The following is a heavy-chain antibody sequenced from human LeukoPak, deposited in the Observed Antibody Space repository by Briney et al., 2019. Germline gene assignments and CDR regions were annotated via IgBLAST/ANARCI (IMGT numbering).Heavy chain of an antibody. V-gene: IGHV4-34*01. CDR2: INHSGST. D-gene: IGHD5-24*01. CDR1: GGSFSGYY. CDR3: ARATITMAVGVPADAFDI. J-gene: IGHJ3*02. Sequence: SETLSLTCAVYGGSFSGYYWSWIRQPPGKGLEWIGEINHSGSTNYNPSLKSRVTISVDTSKNQFSLELSSVIAADAAVYYCARATITMAVGVPADAFDIWGQGTVVTVSS.